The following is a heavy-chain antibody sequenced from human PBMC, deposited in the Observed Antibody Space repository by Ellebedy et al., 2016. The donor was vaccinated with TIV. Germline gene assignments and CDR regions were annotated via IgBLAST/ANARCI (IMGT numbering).Heavy chain of an antibody. V-gene: IGHV1-69*04. CDR3: ASPPVLDYYNGLDV. CDR1: GGTFRNYA. J-gene: IGHJ6*02. Sequence: SVKVSCKASGGTFRNYAFNWVRQAPGQGLEWMGRIIPILGMTNYAQKFQGRVTITADQSTSTAYVELSSLRSEDTAVYYCASPPVLDYYNGLDVWGQGTMVTVSS. CDR2: IIPILGMT. D-gene: IGHD2-15*01.